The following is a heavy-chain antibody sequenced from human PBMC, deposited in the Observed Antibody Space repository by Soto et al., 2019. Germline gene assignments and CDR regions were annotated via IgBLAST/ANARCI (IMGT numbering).Heavy chain of an antibody. J-gene: IGHJ4*02. CDR1: VGSVTGENVY. Sequence: PSKTLSLTCIVSVGSVTGENVYWIWIRHFSGKGPEWIGHISSSGSTNYNPSLKSRVTTSIDTSKNQFSLRLTSVTAADSAVYYCARALYYYRSGYNYYAIDSWGQGTLVTSPQ. CDR3: ARALYYYRSGYNYYAIDS. V-gene: IGHV4-61*01. D-gene: IGHD3-22*01. CDR2: ISSSGST.